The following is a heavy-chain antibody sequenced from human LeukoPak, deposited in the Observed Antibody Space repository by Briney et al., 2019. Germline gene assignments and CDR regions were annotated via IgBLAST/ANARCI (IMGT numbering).Heavy chain of an antibody. CDR1: GGSISSYY. CDR3: ASFPPRDRDRRALDY. J-gene: IGHJ4*02. V-gene: IGHV4-59*01. CDR2: ISYSGSS. Sequence: PSETLSLTCTVSGGSISSYYWSWIRQPPGKGLEWIGYISYSGSSTYNPPLTRRVTISVDTSKNQFSLNLNSLIAADTAVYYCASFPPRDRDRRALDYWGQGTLVTVSS. D-gene: IGHD1-14*01.